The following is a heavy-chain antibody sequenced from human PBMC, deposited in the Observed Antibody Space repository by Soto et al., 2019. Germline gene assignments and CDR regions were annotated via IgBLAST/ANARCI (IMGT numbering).Heavy chain of an antibody. CDR1: GFTFSNAW. CDR2: IKSKTDGGTT. V-gene: IGHV3-15*01. D-gene: IGHD3-10*01. J-gene: IGHJ6*02. Sequence: GGSLRLSCAASGFTFSNAWMSWVRQAPGKGLEWVGRIKSKTDGGTTDYAAPVKGRFTISRDDSKNTLYLQMNSLKTEDTAVYDCTTDQGLQLLWFGEFTSHGMDVWGQGTTVTVSS. CDR3: TTDQGLQLLWFGEFTSHGMDV.